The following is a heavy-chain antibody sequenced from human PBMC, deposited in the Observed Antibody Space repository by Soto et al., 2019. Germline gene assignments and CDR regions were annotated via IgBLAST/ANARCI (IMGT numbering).Heavy chain of an antibody. CDR1: GYAFTTYG. J-gene: IGHJ4*02. Sequence: QVHLVQSGAEVKKPGASVKVSCKGSGYAFTTYGITWVRQAPGQGLEWMGWISAHNGNTNYAQKLQGRVTVTRDTSTSPAYMELSSLRSDDTAVYSCARGRYGDYWGQGALVTVSS. D-gene: IGHD1-1*01. V-gene: IGHV1-18*01. CDR2: ISAHNGNT. CDR3: ARGRYGDY.